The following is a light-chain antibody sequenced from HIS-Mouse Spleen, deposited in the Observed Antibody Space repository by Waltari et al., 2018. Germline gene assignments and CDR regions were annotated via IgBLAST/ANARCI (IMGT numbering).Light chain of an antibody. CDR3: QVWDSSSDPWV. Sequence: SYVLTQPPSVSVAPGKTARITCGGNNIGSKSVHWYQQKPGQAPVLVVYDASDRPSGIPERVSGSNSGNTATLTISRVEAGDEADYYCQVWDSSSDPWVFGGGTKLTVL. CDR2: DAS. V-gene: IGLV3-21*03. CDR1: NIGSKS. J-gene: IGLJ3*02.